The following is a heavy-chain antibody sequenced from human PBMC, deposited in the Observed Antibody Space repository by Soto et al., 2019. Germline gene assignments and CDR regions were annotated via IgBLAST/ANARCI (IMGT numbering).Heavy chain of an antibody. CDR1: GGSLSGYY. CDR3: ARGSATGWRLVRY. V-gene: IGHV4-34*01. CDR2: ISHRGNT. Sequence: QVQLQQWGAGLLKPSETLSLTCAVYGGSLSGYYWTWLRQPPGKGLEWIGEISHRGNTDYNPSLKSRVTISVDMYKNQVSLKLDSVAVADKVVYFCARGSATGWRLVRYWGQGTRVTVSS. J-gene: IGHJ4*02. D-gene: IGHD6-19*01.